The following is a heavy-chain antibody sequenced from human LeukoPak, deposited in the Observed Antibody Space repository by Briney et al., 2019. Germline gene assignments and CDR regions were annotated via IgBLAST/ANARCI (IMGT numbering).Heavy chain of an antibody. CDR3: ASNYDSSGYWPIDAFDI. V-gene: IGHV3-7*01. CDR2: IKQDGSEK. J-gene: IGHJ3*02. CDR1: GFIFSSFW. D-gene: IGHD3-22*01. Sequence: GGSLRLSCAASGFIFSSFWMSWVRQAPGKGLEWVANIKQDGSEKYYVDSVKGRFTISRDNTKNSLYLQMNSLRAEDTAVYYCASNYDSSGYWPIDAFDIWGQGTMVTVSS.